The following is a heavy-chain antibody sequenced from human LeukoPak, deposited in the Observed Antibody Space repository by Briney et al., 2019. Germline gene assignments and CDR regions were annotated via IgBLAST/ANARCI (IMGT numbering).Heavy chain of an antibody. CDR1: GYTFTNYW. CDR3: ARGGLNYFDY. CDR2: IYPGDSDI. Sequence: GESLKISCQGSGYTFTNYWIGWVRQMPRKGLEWMAIIYPGDSDIRYNPSFQGQVTISADKSISTAHLQWNSLKPSETAMYYCARGGLNYFDYWGQGTLVTVSS. V-gene: IGHV5-51*01. D-gene: IGHD3-16*01. J-gene: IGHJ4*02.